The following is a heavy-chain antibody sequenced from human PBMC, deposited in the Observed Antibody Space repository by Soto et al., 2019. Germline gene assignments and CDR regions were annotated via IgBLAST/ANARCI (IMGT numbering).Heavy chain of an antibody. CDR3: AGGGVRGVITRTRDYYGMDV. V-gene: IGHV5-51*01. J-gene: IGHJ6*02. CDR2: ICPGDSDT. Sequence: PGESLKISCRGSGYSFTSYWIGWVCQMPGKGLEWMGIICPGDSDTRYSPSFQGQVTISADKSISTAYLQWSSLKASDTAMYYCAGGGVRGVITRTRDYYGMDVWGQGTTVTVSS. D-gene: IGHD3-10*01. CDR1: GYSFTSYW.